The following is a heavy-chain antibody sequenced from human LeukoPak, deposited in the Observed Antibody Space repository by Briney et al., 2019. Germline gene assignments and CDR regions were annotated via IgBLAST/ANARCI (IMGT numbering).Heavy chain of an antibody. CDR1: GGSISSGSYY. J-gene: IGHJ3*02. V-gene: IGHV4-61*02. CDR3: ARDPYGGNSASRPSNAFDI. D-gene: IGHD4-23*01. Sequence: SQTLSLTCTVSGGSISSGSYYWSWIRQPAGKGLEWIGRIYTSGSTNYNPSLKSRVTISVDTSKNQFSLKLSSVTAADTAVYYCARDPYGGNSASRPSNAFDIWGQGTMVTVSS. CDR2: IYTSGST.